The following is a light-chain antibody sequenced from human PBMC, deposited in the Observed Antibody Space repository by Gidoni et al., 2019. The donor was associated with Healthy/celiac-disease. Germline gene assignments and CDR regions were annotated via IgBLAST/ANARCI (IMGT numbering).Light chain of an antibody. CDR2: GAS. CDR1: QSVSSN. CDR3: QQYNNWPPYT. Sequence: EIVMTQSPATLSVSPGERATLSCRASQSVSSNLAWYQQKPGTAPRLLIYGASTRATGIPARFSGSVSGTEFTLTISSLQSEDFAVYYCQQYNNWPPYTFGQXTKLEIK. V-gene: IGKV3-15*01. J-gene: IGKJ2*01.